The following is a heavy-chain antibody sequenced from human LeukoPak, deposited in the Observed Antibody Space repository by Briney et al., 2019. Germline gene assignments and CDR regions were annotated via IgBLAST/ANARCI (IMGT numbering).Heavy chain of an antibody. CDR3: ARGWSYCSGGSCYLSYIYWYFDL. D-gene: IGHD2-15*01. V-gene: IGHV4-39*07. J-gene: IGHJ2*01. CDR2: INHSGST. CDR1: GGSISSSSYY. Sequence: KPSETLSLTCTVSGGSISSSSYYWSWIRQPPGKGLEWIGEINHSGSTNYNPSLKSRVTISVDTSKNQFSLKLSSVTAADTAVYYCARGWSYCSGGSCYLSYIYWYFDLWGRGTLVTVSS.